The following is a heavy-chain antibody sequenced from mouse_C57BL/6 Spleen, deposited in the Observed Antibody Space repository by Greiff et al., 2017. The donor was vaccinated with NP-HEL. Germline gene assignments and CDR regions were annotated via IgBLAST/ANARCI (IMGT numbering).Heavy chain of an antibody. CDR2: ISSGSSTI. D-gene: IGHD2-4*01. J-gene: IGHJ2*01. CDR3: ARYYDYDYYFDY. V-gene: IGHV5-17*01. Sequence: EVQVVESGGGLVKPGGSLKLSCAASGFTFSDYGMHWVRQAPEKGLEWVAYISSGSSTIYYADTVKGRFTISRDNAKNTLFLQMTSLRSEDTAMYYCARYYDYDYYFDYWGQGTTLTVSS. CDR1: GFTFSDYG.